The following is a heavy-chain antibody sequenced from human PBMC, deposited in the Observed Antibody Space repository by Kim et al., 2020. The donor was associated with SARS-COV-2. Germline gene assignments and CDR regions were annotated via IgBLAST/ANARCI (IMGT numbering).Heavy chain of an antibody. V-gene: IGHV3-23*01. CDR3: ARQSLGGGNEVAGTFDP. CDR1: GFSFSTYA. J-gene: IGHJ5*02. Sequence: GGSLRLSCAASGFSFSTYAMTWVRQAPGKGLEWVSSISSDGRYIYYADSVKGRFTTSRDNSENTLYLQMDSLRGEDTAVYKCARQSLGGGNEVAGTFDPWGQGTLVSVSS. CDR2: ISSDGRYI. D-gene: IGHD3-16*01.